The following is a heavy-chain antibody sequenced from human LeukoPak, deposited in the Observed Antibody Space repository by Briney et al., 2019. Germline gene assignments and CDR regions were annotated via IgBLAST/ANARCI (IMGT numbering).Heavy chain of an antibody. CDR1: GYTFTNYG. J-gene: IGHJ4*02. Sequence: ASVKVSCKASGYTFTNYGISWVRQAPVQGLEWMGWISGYNGNTKDAHKLQCRVTMTTDTSTRTAYMELRSLRSDDTAVYYCARGLPPRRNYDSSGYYSYYFDYWGQGTLVTVSS. CDR2: ISGYNGNT. V-gene: IGHV1-18*01. CDR3: ARGLPPRRNYDSSGYYSYYFDY. D-gene: IGHD3-22*01.